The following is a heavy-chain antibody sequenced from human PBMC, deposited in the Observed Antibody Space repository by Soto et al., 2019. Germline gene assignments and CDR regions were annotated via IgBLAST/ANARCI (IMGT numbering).Heavy chain of an antibody. D-gene: IGHD3-10*01. V-gene: IGHV3-48*03. Sequence: GGSLRLSCAASGFTFSSYEMNWVRQAPGKGLEWVSYISSSGSTVFYADSVKGRFTISRDNAKNSLYLQMNSLRAEDTAVYYCARDDGLGLAPYYGMDVWGQGTTVTVSS. J-gene: IGHJ6*02. CDR1: GFTFSSYE. CDR2: ISSSGSTV. CDR3: ARDDGLGLAPYYGMDV.